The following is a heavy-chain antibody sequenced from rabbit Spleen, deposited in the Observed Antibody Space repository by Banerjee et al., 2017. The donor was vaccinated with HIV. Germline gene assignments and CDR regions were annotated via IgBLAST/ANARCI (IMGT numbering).Heavy chain of an antibody. CDR1: GFSFSNRYV. J-gene: IGHJ6*01. V-gene: IGHV1S45*01. D-gene: IGHD1-1*01. Sequence: QEQLEESGGGLVKPEGSLTLTCKSSGFSFSNRYVMCWVRQAPGKGLEWIACINSSTGKTVYASWAKGRFTSSKTSSTTVTLQVTRLTAADTATYFCARDSSSSFSSYGMDLWGPGTLVTVS. CDR3: ARDSSSSFSSYGMDL. CDR2: INSSTGKT.